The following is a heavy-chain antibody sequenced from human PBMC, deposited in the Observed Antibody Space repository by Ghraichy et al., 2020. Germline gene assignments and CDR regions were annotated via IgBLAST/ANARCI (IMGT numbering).Heavy chain of an antibody. CDR2: IYYSGST. V-gene: IGHV4-31*03. J-gene: IGHJ6*02. CDR1: GGSISSGGYY. CDR3: ARAEGCSSTSCYFYYYYGMDV. Sequence: SETLSLTFTVSGGSISSGGYYWSWIRQHPGKGLEWIGYIYYSGSTYYNPSLKSRVTISVDTSKNQFSLKLSSVTAADTAVYYCARAEGCSSTSCYFYYYYGMDVWGQGTTVTVSS. D-gene: IGHD2-2*01.